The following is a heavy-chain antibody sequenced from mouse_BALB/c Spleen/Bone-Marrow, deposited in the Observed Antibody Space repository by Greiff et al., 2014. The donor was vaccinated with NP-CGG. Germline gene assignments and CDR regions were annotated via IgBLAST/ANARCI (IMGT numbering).Heavy chain of an antibody. Sequence: EVQLQQSGAELVKPGASVKLSCTASGFNIKDTYMHWVKQRPEQGLEWIGRTDPANGNTKYDPKFQGKATITADTSSNTAYLQLSSLTSDDTAVYYYVSYKYGWYFDVWGAGTTVTVSS. J-gene: IGHJ1*01. CDR2: TDPANGNT. CDR1: GFNIKDTY. CDR3: VSYKYGWYFDV. D-gene: IGHD2-14*01. V-gene: IGHV14-3*02.